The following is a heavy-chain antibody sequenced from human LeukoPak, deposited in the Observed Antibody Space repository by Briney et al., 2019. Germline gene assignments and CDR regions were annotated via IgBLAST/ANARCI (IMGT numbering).Heavy chain of an antibody. CDR2: IYYSGST. J-gene: IGHJ4*02. D-gene: IGHD4-17*01. V-gene: IGHV4-59*12. Sequence: NPSETLSLTCTASGGSIRSYYWSWIRQPPGKGLEWIGYIYYSGSTNYNPSLKSRVSISVDTSKNQFSLKLSSVTAADTAVYYCARTGSTVTMLYPFDHWGQGTLVTVSS. CDR3: ARTGSTVTMLYPFDH. CDR1: GGSIRSYY.